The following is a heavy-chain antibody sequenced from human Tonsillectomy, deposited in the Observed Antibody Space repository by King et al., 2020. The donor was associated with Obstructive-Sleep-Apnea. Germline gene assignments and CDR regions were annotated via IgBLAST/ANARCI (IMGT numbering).Heavy chain of an antibody. CDR2: IIPNLGVA. V-gene: IGHV1-69*09. J-gene: IGHJ4*02. Sequence: QLVQSGAEMKKPGSSVKVSCKASGGTFSNYAIIWVRQAPGQGLEWMGGIIPNLGVANHAQKFQGRVTIAADKSTNTSYMELSSLTSEDTAVYYCARYVVGTVGATVGATDPPEYYFHYWGQGTLVTVSS. CDR3: ARYVVGTVGATVGATDPPEYYFHY. D-gene: IGHD1-26*01. CDR1: GGTFSNYA.